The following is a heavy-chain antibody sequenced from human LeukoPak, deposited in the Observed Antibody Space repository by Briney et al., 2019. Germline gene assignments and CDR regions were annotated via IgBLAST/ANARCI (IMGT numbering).Heavy chain of an antibody. CDR1: GFTFSNAW. D-gene: IGHD1-26*01. Sequence: KPGGSLRLSCAASGFTFSNAWMSWVRQAPGKGLEWVGRIKSKTDGGTTDYAAPVKGRFTISRDDSKSIAYLQMNSLKTEDTAVYYCTRGRGSYSDLAAFDIWGQGTMVTVSS. CDR3: TRGRGSYSDLAAFDI. CDR2: IKSKTDGGTT. J-gene: IGHJ3*02. V-gene: IGHV3-15*01.